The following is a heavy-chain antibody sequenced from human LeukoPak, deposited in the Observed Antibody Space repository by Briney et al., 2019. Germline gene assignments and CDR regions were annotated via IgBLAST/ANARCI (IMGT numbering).Heavy chain of an antibody. CDR3: ATGYDYIWGSYRYRPAPPFDY. V-gene: IGHV1-24*01. Sequence: ASVKVSCKVSEYTLTELSMHWVRQAPGKGLEGMGGFDPEDGETIYAQKFQGRVTMTEDTSTDTAYMELSSLRSEDTAVYYCATGYDYIWGSYRYRPAPPFDYWGQGTLVTVSS. J-gene: IGHJ4*02. CDR2: FDPEDGET. CDR1: EYTLTELS. D-gene: IGHD3-16*02.